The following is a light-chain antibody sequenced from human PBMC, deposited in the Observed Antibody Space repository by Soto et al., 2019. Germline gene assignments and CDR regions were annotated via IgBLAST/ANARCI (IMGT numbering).Light chain of an antibody. CDR3: QQYNNWPSLT. Sequence: EIVMTQSPATLSVSPGERATLSCRASQSVSSNLAWYQQKPGQPPSLLIYGASTRATGIPATFSGSGSGTEFTLTISSLQSEDFAVYYCQQYNNWPSLTFGGGTKVEIK. CDR2: GAS. CDR1: QSVSSN. J-gene: IGKJ4*01. V-gene: IGKV3-15*01.